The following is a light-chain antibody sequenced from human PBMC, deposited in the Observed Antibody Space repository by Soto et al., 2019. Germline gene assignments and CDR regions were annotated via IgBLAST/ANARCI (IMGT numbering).Light chain of an antibody. CDR2: DVS. CDR1: SSDVGGYNY. Sequence: QSVLTQPASVSGSPGQSITISCTGTSSDVGGYNYVSWYQQHPGKDPKLMIYDVSNRPSGVSNRFSGSKSGNTASLTISGLQAEDEADYYCSSYTSSSTRVFGTGTQGHRP. CDR3: SSYTSSSTRV. V-gene: IGLV2-14*01. J-gene: IGLJ1*01.